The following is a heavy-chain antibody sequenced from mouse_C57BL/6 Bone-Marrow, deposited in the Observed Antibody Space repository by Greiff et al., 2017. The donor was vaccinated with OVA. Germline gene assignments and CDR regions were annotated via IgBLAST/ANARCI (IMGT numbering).Heavy chain of an antibody. CDR2: ISNGGGST. Sequence: EVKLVESGGGLVQPGGSLKLSCAASGFTFSDYYMYWVRQTPEKRLEWVAYISNGGGSTYYPDTVKGRFTISRDNAKNTLYLQMSRLKSEDTAMDYCARHYHSDAMDYWGQGTSVTVSS. CDR3: ARHYHSDAMDY. J-gene: IGHJ4*01. V-gene: IGHV5-12*01. CDR1: GFTFSDYY.